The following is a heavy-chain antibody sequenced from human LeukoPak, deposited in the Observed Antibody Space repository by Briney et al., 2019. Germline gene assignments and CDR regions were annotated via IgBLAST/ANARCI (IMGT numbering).Heavy chain of an antibody. CDR2: IYYSGST. V-gene: IGHV4-39*07. D-gene: IGHD3-3*01. CDR1: GGSISSSSYY. Sequence: PSETLSLTCTVSGGSISSSSYYWGWIRQPPGKGLEWIGSIYYSGSTYYNPSLKSRVTISEDTSKNQFSLKLSSVTAADTAVYYCARDLVTIFGVVISYMDVWGKGTTVTVSS. CDR3: ARDLVTIFGVVISYMDV. J-gene: IGHJ6*03.